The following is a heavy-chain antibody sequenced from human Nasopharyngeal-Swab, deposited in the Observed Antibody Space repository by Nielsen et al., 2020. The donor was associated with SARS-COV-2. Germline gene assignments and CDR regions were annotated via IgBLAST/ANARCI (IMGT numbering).Heavy chain of an antibody. CDR3: ARDLALRWPLYFDY. CDR2: ISYDGSNK. CDR1: GFTFSSYA. V-gene: IGHV3-30*04. Sequence: GESLKISCAASGFTFSSYATHWVRQAPGKGLEWVAVISYDGSNKYYADSVKGRFTISRDNSKNTLYLQMNSLRAEDTAVYYCARDLALRWPLYFDYWGQGTLVTVSS. J-gene: IGHJ4*02. D-gene: IGHD4-23*01.